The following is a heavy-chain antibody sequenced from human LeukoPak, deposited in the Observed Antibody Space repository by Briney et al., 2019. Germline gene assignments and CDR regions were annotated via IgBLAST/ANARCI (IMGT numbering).Heavy chain of an antibody. V-gene: IGHV1-18*01. CDR1: GYTFTTYG. Sequence: ASVKVSCKASGYTFTTYGISWVRQAPGQGLEWMGWISAYNGNTNYAQKLQGRVTMTTDTSTSTAYMELRSLRSDDTAVYYCARDEGSVATIEGGLDYWGQGTLVTVSS. J-gene: IGHJ4*02. D-gene: IGHD5-12*01. CDR3: ARDEGSVATIEGGLDY. CDR2: ISAYNGNT.